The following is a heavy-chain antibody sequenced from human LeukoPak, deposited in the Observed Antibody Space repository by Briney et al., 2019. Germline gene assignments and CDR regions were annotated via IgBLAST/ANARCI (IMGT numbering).Heavy chain of an antibody. V-gene: IGHV1-2*04. D-gene: IGHD3-22*01. CDR2: INPNSGGT. CDR1: GYTFTDYY. Sequence: GASVKVSCKASGYTFTDYYMQWVRQAPGHGLEWMGWINPNSGGTHYVQRFQGWVTMTRDTSISTAYMELSRLTSDDTAVYYCARGGPYYDSSRANDLNYWGQGTLVTVSS. CDR3: ARGGPYYDSSRANDLNY. J-gene: IGHJ4*02.